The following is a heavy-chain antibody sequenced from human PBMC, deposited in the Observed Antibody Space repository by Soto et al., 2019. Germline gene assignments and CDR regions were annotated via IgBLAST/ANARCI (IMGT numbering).Heavy chain of an antibody. V-gene: IGHV1-69*01. D-gene: IGHD3-3*01. J-gene: IGHJ4*02. CDR2: IIPIFGTA. CDR3: ARDRGIWSGYTRLFDY. Sequence: QVQLVQSVAEVKKPGSSGKVSCKASGGTFSSYAISWVRQAPGPGIEWMGGIIPIFGTANYAQKFQGRVTITADESTSTAYRELSSLRSEDTAVYYCARDRGIWSGYTRLFDYWGQGTLVTVSS. CDR1: GGTFSSYA.